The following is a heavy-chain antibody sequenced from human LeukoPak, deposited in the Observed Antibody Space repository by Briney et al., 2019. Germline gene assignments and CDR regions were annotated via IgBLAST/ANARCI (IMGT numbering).Heavy chain of an antibody. CDR2: INQDGSEK. CDR3: ARRHYYDSSGYPGGY. D-gene: IGHD3-22*01. V-gene: IGHV3-7*01. J-gene: IGHJ4*02. CDR1: GFTFSSYW. Sequence: GGSLRLSCAASGFTFSSYWMNWVRQAPGQGLEWVANINQDGSEKNYVDSVKGRFTISRDNAKNSHYLQMNSLRVEDTAVYYCARRHYYDSSGYPGGYWGQGTLVTVSS.